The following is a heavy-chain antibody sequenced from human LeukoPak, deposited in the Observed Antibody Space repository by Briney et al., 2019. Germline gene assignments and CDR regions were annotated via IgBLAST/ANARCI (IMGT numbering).Heavy chain of an antibody. CDR1: GVSFSGYY. D-gene: IGHD5-12*01. Sequence: PSETLSLTCAVYGVSFSGYYWSWIRQPPGKGLEWIGEINHSGSTNYNPSLKSRVTISVDTSKNQFSLKLSSVTAADTAVYYCARWATRFDYWGQGTLVTVSS. J-gene: IGHJ4*02. CDR3: ARWATRFDY. V-gene: IGHV4-34*01. CDR2: INHSGST.